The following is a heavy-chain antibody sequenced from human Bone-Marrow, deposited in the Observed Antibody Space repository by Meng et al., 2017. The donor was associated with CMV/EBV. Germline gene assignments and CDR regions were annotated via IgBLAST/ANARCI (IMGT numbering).Heavy chain of an antibody. Sequence: GESLKISCAASGFTFSNYAMSWGRQAPGKGLEWVSVIYSGGSTTYYADSVKGRFTISRDNSKNTVYLQMSSLRAEDTAVYYCAKDFSFDYWGQGTLVTVSS. D-gene: IGHD2/OR15-2a*01. CDR3: AKDFSFDY. V-gene: IGHV3-23*03. CDR1: GFTFSNYA. J-gene: IGHJ4*02. CDR2: IYSGGSTT.